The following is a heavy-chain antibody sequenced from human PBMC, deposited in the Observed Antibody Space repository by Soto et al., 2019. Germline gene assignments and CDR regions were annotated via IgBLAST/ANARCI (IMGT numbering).Heavy chain of an antibody. J-gene: IGHJ4*02. CDR2: MNPNSGNA. CDR1: GYTFISYD. CDR3: ARMWVGTMVIDS. Sequence: QVQLVQSGTEVKEPGASVKVSCKASGYTFISYDINWVRQASGQGLEWMGWMNPNSGNAGYVQKFQGRVTMTRNTSISTACMELSSLRSEDTAIYYCARMWVGTMVIDSWGQGTLVTVSS. V-gene: IGHV1-8*01. D-gene: IGHD3-10*01.